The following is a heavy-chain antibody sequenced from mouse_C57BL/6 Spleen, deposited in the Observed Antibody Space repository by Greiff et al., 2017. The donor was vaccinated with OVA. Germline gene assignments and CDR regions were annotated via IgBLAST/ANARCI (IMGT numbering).Heavy chain of an antibody. J-gene: IGHJ3*01. V-gene: IGHV1-61*01. CDR3: ARGGYYGSSSLCAY. CDR2: IYPSDSET. Sequence: QVQLQQPGAELVRPGSSVKLSCKASGYTFTSYWMDWVKQRPGQGLEWIGNIYPSDSETHYNQKFKDKATLTVDKSSSTAYMQLSSLTSEDSAVYYCARGGYYGSSSLCAYWGQGTLVTVSA. CDR1: GYTFTSYW. D-gene: IGHD1-1*01.